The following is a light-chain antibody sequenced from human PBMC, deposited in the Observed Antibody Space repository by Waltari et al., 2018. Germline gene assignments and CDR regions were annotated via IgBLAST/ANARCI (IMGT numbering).Light chain of an antibody. Sequence: AIRITQSPSSLSASTGDRVTITCRASQGISSYLASYQQKPGKAPKVLIYAASTLQSGVPSRFSGSGSGTDFTLTISCLQSEDFAIYYCQQYYSNPATFGQGTKVEIK. J-gene: IGKJ1*01. V-gene: IGKV1-8*01. CDR3: QQYYSNPAT. CDR1: QGISSY. CDR2: AAS.